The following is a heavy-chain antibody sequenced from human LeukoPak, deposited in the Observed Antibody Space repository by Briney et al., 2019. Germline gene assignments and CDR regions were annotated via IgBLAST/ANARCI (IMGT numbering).Heavy chain of an antibody. CDR3: APGPYGGGPAYFDY. J-gene: IGHJ4*02. D-gene: IGHD3-16*01. CDR1: GYTFTDNF. V-gene: IGHV1-2*02. CDR2: INPKSGGT. Sequence: ASVKVSCKASGYTFTDNFIHWVRQAPGQGLEWMGWINPKSGGTNYAQKFQGRVTMTRDTSINTAYMELSRLRPDDTAVYYCAPGPYGGGPAYFDYWGQGTLVTVSS.